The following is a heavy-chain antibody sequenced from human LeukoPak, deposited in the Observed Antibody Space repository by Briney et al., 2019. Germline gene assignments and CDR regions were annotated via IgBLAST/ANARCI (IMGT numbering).Heavy chain of an antibody. D-gene: IGHD1-14*01. Sequence: GGSLRLSCTAPGFTFGDYAMSWFRQAPGKGLEWVGFIRSKAYGCTTEYAPSVKGRFTISRDDSKSIAYLQMNSLKTEDTAVYYCTKRVAGPPSYFDYWGQGTLVTVSS. CDR3: TKRVAGPPSYFDY. CDR1: GFTFGDYA. CDR2: IRSKAYGCTT. J-gene: IGHJ4*02. V-gene: IGHV3-49*03.